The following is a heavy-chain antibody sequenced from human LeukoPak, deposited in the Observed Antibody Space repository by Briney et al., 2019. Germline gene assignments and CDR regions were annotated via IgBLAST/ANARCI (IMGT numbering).Heavy chain of an antibody. CDR1: GGTFSSYA. CDR2: IIPIFGTA. J-gene: IGHJ4*02. V-gene: IGHV1-69*05. CDR3: ARENYSSSWYYFDY. Sequence: ASVKVSCKASGGTFSSYAISWVRQAPGQGLEWMGGIIPIFGTANYAQKLQGRVTMTTDTSTSTAYMELRSLRSDDTAVYYCARENYSSSWYYFDYWGQGTLVTVSS. D-gene: IGHD6-13*01.